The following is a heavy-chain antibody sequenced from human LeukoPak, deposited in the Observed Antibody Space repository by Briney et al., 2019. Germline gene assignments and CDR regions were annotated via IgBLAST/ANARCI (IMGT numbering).Heavy chain of an antibody. CDR1: GGSISSSSFY. Sequence: SETLSLTCTVSGGSISSSSFYWGWIRQPPGKGLEWIGSIYYSGSTYYNPSLKSRVTISVDTSKNQFSLKLSSVTAADTAVYYCARPRGASYFDYWGQGTLVTVSS. CDR3: ARPRGASYFDY. CDR2: IYYSGST. J-gene: IGHJ4*02. V-gene: IGHV4-39*07. D-gene: IGHD3-10*01.